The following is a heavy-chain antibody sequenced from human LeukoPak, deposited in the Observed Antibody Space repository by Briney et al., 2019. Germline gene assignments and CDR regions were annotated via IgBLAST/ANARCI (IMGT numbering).Heavy chain of an antibody. V-gene: IGHV1-18*01. CDR2: ISAYNGNT. CDR3: ARVLAAAGPVTPQYYFDY. Sequence: ASVKVSRKASGYTFTSYGISWVRQAPGQGLEWMGWISAYNGNTNYAQKLQGRVTMTTDTSTSTAYMELRSLRSDDTAVYYCARVLAAAGPVTPQYYFDYWGQGTLVTVSS. CDR1: GYTFTSYG. D-gene: IGHD6-13*01. J-gene: IGHJ4*02.